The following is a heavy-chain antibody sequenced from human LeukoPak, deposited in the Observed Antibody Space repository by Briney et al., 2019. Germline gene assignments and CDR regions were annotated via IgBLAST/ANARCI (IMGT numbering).Heavy chain of an antibody. Sequence: SETLSLTCTVSGGSINNYYWSWIRQPPGKGLEWIGYIHYSGSTNYNPSLKSRVTISVDTSKNDFSLKLSSVTAADTAVYYCARVPTVTFFDYWGQGTLVTVSS. D-gene: IGHD4-17*01. CDR3: ARVPTVTFFDY. CDR1: GGSINNYY. J-gene: IGHJ4*02. V-gene: IGHV4-59*01. CDR2: IHYSGST.